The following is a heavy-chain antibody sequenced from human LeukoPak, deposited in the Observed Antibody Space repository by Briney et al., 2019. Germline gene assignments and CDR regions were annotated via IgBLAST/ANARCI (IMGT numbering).Heavy chain of an antibody. CDR3: AVLDYYDSSASDY. D-gene: IGHD3-22*01. CDR1: GGSFSGYY. Sequence: SETLSLTCAVYGGSFSGYYWSWIRQPPGKGLEWIGEINHSGSTNYNPSLKSRVTISVDTSKNQFSLKLSSVTATGTAVYYCAVLDYYDSSASDYWGQGTLVTVSS. CDR2: INHSGST. V-gene: IGHV4-34*01. J-gene: IGHJ4*02.